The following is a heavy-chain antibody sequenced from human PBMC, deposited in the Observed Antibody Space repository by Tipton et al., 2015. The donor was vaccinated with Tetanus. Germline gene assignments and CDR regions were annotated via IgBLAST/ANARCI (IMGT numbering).Heavy chain of an antibody. CDR1: GGSLNTFY. D-gene: IGHD1-26*01. CDR2: VYSSGST. CDR3: ARDFRERSGTYYSYYYTMDV. V-gene: IGHV4-4*07. Sequence: TLSLTCTVSGGSLNTFYWNWIRQPAGKGLEWIGRVYSSGSTNYNPSLKRRVTMSIDASKNPFSLELTFVTAADTAVYYCARDFRERSGTYYSYYYTMDVWGQGTTVTVSS. J-gene: IGHJ6*02.